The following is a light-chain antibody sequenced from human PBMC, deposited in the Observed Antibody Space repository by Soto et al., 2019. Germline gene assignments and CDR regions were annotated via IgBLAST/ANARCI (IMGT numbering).Light chain of an antibody. V-gene: IGKV3-15*01. CDR2: HTS. J-gene: IGKJ3*01. Sequence: EIEMTQSPATLSLSPGERATLSCRASQNINTNLAWYQQSPGRAPRLFIYHTSTRATGIPDRFSGSGSGTEFTLTISSLQSEDFAVYYCQQYNDWPFTFGPGTKVDIK. CDR1: QNINTN. CDR3: QQYNDWPFT.